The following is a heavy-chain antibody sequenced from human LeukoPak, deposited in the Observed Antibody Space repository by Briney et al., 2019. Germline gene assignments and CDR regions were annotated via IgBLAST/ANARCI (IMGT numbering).Heavy chain of an antibody. J-gene: IGHJ3*02. D-gene: IGHD3-22*01. V-gene: IGHV7-4-1*02. CDR2: INTNTGNP. CDR3: TRALSVVDAQDAFDI. CDR1: GYTFTSYG. Sequence: GASVKVSCKASGYTFTSYGMNWVRQATGQGLEWMGCINTNTGNPTYAQGFTGRFVFSLDTSVSTAYLQISRLKAEGTAVYYCTRALSVVDAQDAFDIWGEGTMVTAYS.